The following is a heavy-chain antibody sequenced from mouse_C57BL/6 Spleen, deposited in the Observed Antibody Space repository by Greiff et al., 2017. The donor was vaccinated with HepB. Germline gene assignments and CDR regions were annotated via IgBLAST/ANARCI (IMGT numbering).Heavy chain of an antibody. CDR2: ISSGSSTN. J-gene: IGHJ2*01. CDR3: ARPAYEFYFDY. CDR1: GFTFSDYG. Sequence: EVKLMESGGGLVKPGGSLKLSCAASGFTFSDYGMHWVRQAPEKGLEWVAYISSGSSTNYYEDTVKGRFTIYRDNAKITLFLQMTSLSSEDTAMYYCARPAYEFYFDYWGQGTTLTVSS. D-gene: IGHD6-5*01. V-gene: IGHV5-17*01.